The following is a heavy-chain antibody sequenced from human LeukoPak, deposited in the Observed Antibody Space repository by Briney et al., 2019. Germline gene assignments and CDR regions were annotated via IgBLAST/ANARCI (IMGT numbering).Heavy chain of an antibody. CDR2: IIPIFGTA. CDR3: ARGGYSSGWYYFDY. J-gene: IGHJ4*02. Sequence: GASVKVSCKASGGTFSSYAISWVRQAPGQGLEWMGRIIPIFGTANYAQKFQGRVTITTDESTSTAYMELSSLRSGDTAVYYCARGGYSSGWYYFDYWGQGTLVTVSS. CDR1: GGTFSSYA. V-gene: IGHV1-69*05. D-gene: IGHD6-19*01.